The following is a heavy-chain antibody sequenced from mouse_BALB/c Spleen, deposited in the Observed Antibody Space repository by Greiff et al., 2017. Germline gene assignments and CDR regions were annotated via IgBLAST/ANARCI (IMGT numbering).Heavy chain of an antibody. D-gene: IGHD2-3*01. J-gene: IGHJ2*01. CDR3: ARSGYDGYVDY. Sequence: EVQLQQSGTVLARPGASVKMSCKASGYSFTSYWMHWVKQRPGQGLEWIGAIYPYNGGTGYNQKFKSKATLTVDNSSSTAYMELRSLTSEDSAVYYCARSGYDGYVDYWGQGTTLTVSS. CDR1: GYSFTSYW. CDR2: IYPYNGGT. V-gene: IGHV1-5*01.